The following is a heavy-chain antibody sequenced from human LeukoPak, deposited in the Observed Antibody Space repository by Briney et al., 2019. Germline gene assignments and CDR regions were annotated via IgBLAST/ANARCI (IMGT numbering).Heavy chain of an antibody. CDR2: IHTSGST. CDR1: GGSLSNYH. V-gene: IGHV4-4*07. D-gene: IGHD6-19*01. J-gene: IGHJ4*02. Sequence: SETLSLTCTVSGGSLSNYHWSWIRQPAGKGLEWIGQIHTSGSTNYNPPLKSRVSMSIDTTEDQVSLTIRSVTAADTAFYYCARRDTISGWSFDYWGQGTLVTVSS. CDR3: ARRDTISGWSFDY.